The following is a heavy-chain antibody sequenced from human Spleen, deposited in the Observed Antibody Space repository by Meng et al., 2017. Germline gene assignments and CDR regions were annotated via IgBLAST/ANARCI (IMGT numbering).Heavy chain of an antibody. V-gene: IGHV4-38-2*01. CDR1: GYSISSGYY. J-gene: IGHJ6*02. D-gene: IGHD5-24*01. Sequence: GSLRLSCAVSGYSISSGYYWGWVRQPPGKGLEWIGSMSYGGNTYYNPSLKSRVTISVATSKNQSSLKLSSVTAADTAVYYCARARDGYYYGMDVWGQGTTVTVSS. CDR3: ARARDGYYYGMDV. CDR2: MSYGGNT.